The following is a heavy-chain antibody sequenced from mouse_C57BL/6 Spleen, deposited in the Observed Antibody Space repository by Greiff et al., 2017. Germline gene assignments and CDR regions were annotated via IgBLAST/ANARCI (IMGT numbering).Heavy chain of an antibody. CDR3: ARGGIFAY. J-gene: IGHJ3*01. Sequence: QVQLQQSGPELVKPGASVKISCKASGYAFSSSWMNWVKQRPGKGLEWIGRIYPGDGDTNYNGKCKGKATLTADKSSSTAYMQLSSLTSEDSAVYFCARGGIFAYWGQGTLVTVSA. CDR2: IYPGDGDT. CDR1: GYAFSSSW. V-gene: IGHV1-82*01.